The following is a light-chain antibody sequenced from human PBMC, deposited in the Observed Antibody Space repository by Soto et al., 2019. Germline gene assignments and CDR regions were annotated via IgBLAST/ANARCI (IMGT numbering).Light chain of an antibody. V-gene: IGLV1-40*01. J-gene: IGLJ3*02. CDR3: QSYDSSLSGWV. CDR2: GNS. CDR1: SSNIGAGYD. Sequence: QSVLTQPPSVSGAPGQRVTISCTGSSSNIGAGYDVHWYQQLPGTAPKLLIYGNSNRPSGVPDRFSGSKSGTSASLAITGLQVEDEADHYCQSYDSSLSGWVFGGGTKLTVL.